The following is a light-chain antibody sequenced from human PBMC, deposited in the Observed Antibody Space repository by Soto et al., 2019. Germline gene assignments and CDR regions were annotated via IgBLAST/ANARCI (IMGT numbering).Light chain of an antibody. CDR2: GAS. Sequence: EVLLTQSPATLYVSTGEGATLSCSASQNVYTDVAWYQQKPGQAPRLLIYGASTRATDMPGRFSGRGSGTEFTLTISSLQSEDFAVYYCQQYKKWPRTFGQGTKVDI. V-gene: IGKV3-15*01. CDR1: QNVYTD. J-gene: IGKJ1*01. CDR3: QQYKKWPRT.